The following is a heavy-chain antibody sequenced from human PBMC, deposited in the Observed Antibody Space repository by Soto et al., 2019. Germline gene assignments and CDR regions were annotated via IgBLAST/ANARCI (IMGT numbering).Heavy chain of an antibody. D-gene: IGHD1-26*01. V-gene: IGHV3-23*01. CDR3: AKNQGVELVPLATVDWFDP. CDR1: GFIVENFG. CDR2: ISGSGFKK. Sequence: PGGSLRIGCAASGFIVENFGVSWVRQAPGKGLEWISSISGSGFKKYYADSVKGRFTISRDNSKSTVYLELNNLSAEDTAVYHCAKNQGVELVPLATVDWFDPWGQGSVVSLSS. J-gene: IGHJ5*02.